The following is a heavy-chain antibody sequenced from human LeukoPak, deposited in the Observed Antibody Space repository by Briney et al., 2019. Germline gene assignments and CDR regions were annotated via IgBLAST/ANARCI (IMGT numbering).Heavy chain of an antibody. CDR1: GLTVSNYD. D-gene: IGHD3-10*01. Sequence: GGSLRLSCVVSGLTVSNYDMSWVRQAAGKGLEWVSGIRESGGGTNYADSVKGRFTSARDNSKTTVYLQMNSLRAEDTAVYFCAKRGIVIRGVLIMGFHKAAYYFDNWGQGILVTVAS. J-gene: IGHJ4*02. CDR3: AKRGIVIRGVLIMGFHKAAYYFDN. CDR2: IRESGGGT. V-gene: IGHV3-23*01.